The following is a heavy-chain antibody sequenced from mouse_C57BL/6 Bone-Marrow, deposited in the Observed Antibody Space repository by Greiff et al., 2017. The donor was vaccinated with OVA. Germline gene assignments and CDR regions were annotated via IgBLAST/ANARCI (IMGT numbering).Heavy chain of an antibody. CDR2: INPNNGGT. CDR3: ANYSYEGDYYAMDY. V-gene: IGHV1-26*01. CDR1: GYTFTDYY. J-gene: IGHJ4*01. Sequence: VQLQQSGPELVKPGASVKISCKASGYTFTDYYMNWVKQSHGKSLEWIGDINPNNGGTSYNQKFKGKATLTVDKSSSTAYMVLRSLTSEDSAVYYCANYSYEGDYYAMDYWGQGTSVTVSS. D-gene: IGHD2-12*01.